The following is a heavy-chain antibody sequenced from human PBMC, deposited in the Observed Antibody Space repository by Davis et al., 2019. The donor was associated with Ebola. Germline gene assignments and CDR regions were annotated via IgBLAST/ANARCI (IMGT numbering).Heavy chain of an antibody. J-gene: IGHJ4*02. Sequence: SETLSLTCTVSGDLMTSPSWWAWVRQSPEKGLEWIGEVFLRGNTNYNPSLRSRVTMSVDVSNHQFSLKLTSVTAADTAVYYCAKLRETGDNYFLDYWGQGTLVTVSS. CDR1: GDLMTSPSW. CDR2: VFLRGNT. CDR3: AKLRETGDNYFLDY. D-gene: IGHD2/OR15-2a*01. V-gene: IGHV4-4*02.